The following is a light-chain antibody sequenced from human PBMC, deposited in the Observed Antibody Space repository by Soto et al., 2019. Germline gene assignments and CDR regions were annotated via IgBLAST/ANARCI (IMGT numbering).Light chain of an antibody. J-gene: IGLJ2*01. V-gene: IGLV2-23*01. CDR2: EDT. Sequence: QSALTQPASVFGSPGQSITISCTGTFSDVGSYNLVSWYQQHPGKAPKLMIYEDTKRPSGVSNRFSGSKSGYTASLTISGLQAEDEADYYCCSYAGSSTVVFGGGTKLTVL. CDR1: FSDVGSYNL. CDR3: CSYAGSSTVV.